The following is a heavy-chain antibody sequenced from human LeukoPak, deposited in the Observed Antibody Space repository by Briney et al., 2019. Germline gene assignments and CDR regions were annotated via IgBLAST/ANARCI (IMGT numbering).Heavy chain of an antibody. CDR1: GGSFSGYH. Sequence: SETLSLTCAVHGGSFSGYHWNWIRQSPSKGLEWIGEINDRGRTNYNPSLESRVTLSVDTSKKEFSLKLSAVTAADTAVYYCARDPTTVTSLPYYFDFWGQGTLISVSS. J-gene: IGHJ4*02. CDR2: INDRGRT. V-gene: IGHV4-34*01. CDR3: ARDPTTVTSLPYYFDF. D-gene: IGHD4-17*01.